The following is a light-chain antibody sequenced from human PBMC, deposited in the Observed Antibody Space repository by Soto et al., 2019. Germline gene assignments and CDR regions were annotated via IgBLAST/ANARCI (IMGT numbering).Light chain of an antibody. Sequence: QSVLTQPPSASGTPGQRVTISCSGSSSNIGSNTVNWYQQLPGTAPKLLIYNNNQRPSGVPDRFSGSKSGTSASLAISGLQSEDEADYYCAAWDDSRKGVFGGGTKLTVL. CDR2: NNN. J-gene: IGLJ2*01. CDR1: SSNIGSNT. CDR3: AAWDDSRKGV. V-gene: IGLV1-44*01.